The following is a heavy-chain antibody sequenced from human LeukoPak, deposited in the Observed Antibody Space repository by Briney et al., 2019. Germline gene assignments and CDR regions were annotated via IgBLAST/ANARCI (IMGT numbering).Heavy chain of an antibody. Sequence: GGSLRLSCAASGFTFSSYAMSWVRQAPGKGLEWVSAISGSGGSTYYADSVKGRFTISRDNSKNTLYLQMNSLRAEDTTVYYCAKDQDTAMPYSPHTYCYYGMDVWGQGTTVTVSS. CDR3: AKDQDTAMPYSPHTYCYYGMDV. CDR2: ISGSGGST. CDR1: GFTFSSYA. J-gene: IGHJ6*02. D-gene: IGHD5-18*01. V-gene: IGHV3-23*01.